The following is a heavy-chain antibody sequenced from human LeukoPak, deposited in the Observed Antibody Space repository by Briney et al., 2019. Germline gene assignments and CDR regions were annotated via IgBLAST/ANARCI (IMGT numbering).Heavy chain of an antibody. Sequence: ASVKVSCKASGYTFTSYGISWVRQAPGQGLEWMGWISAYNGNTNYAQKLQGRVTMTTDTSTSTAYMELRSLRSDDTAVYYCATGGHVRVYDSSAYYGHYWGQGTLVTVSS. CDR1: GYTFTSYG. CDR2: ISAYNGNT. V-gene: IGHV1-18*01. D-gene: IGHD3-22*01. J-gene: IGHJ4*02. CDR3: ATGGHVRVYDSSAYYGHY.